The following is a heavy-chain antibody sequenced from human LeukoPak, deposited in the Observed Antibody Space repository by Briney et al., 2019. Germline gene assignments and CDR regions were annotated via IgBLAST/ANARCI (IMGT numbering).Heavy chain of an antibody. CDR3: TRVSWRGEIY. Sequence: GGSLRLSCAASEFTFSSYAMSWVRQAPGKGLAWVSSITGSGGSSYYADSVKGRFTISRDNAKNSLYLQMNSLRAEDTAVYYCTRVSWRGEIYWGQGTLVSVSS. D-gene: IGHD3-3*01. J-gene: IGHJ4*02. V-gene: IGHV3-23*01. CDR1: EFTFSSYA. CDR2: ITGSGGSS.